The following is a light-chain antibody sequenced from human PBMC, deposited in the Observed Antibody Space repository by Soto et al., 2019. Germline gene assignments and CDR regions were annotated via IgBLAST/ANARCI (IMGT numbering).Light chain of an antibody. V-gene: IGLV2-14*01. CDR1: SCDVGGYNY. Sequence: QSALTQPASVSGSPGQSITISCTGTSCDVGGYNYVSWYQQHPGKAPKLMIYDVSSRPSGVSDRFSGSKSGNTASLTISGLQAEDEADYYCSSYTSSSTYVFGTGTKLTVL. J-gene: IGLJ1*01. CDR2: DVS. CDR3: SSYTSSSTYV.